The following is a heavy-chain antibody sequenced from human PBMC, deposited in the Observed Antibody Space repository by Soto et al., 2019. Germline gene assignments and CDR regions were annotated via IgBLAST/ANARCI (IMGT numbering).Heavy chain of an antibody. V-gene: IGHV1-2*02. D-gene: IGHD2-21*02. CDR2: INPYTGCT. Sequence: ASVKVSCKASGYTFTGYYVLWVRQAPGQGPECMGWINPYTGCTNYAQKFQGRVTMTRDTSISTAYMELSKLISDDTAVYYCATQFHHCGGDCYRGPYFGMDVWGQGTTVTVSS. CDR3: ATQFHHCGGDCYRGPYFGMDV. J-gene: IGHJ6*02. CDR1: GYTFTGYY.